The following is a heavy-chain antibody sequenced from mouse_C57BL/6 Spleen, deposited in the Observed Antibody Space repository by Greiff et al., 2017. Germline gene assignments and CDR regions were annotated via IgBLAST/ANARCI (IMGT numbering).Heavy chain of an antibody. Sequence: EVQLQQSGPELVKPGASVKISCKASGYSFTDYNMNWVKQSNGKSLEWIGVINPNYGTTSYNQKFKGKATLTVDQSSSTAYLQLNSLTSEDSAVYYCARGGLRRGYYAMDYWGQGTSVTVSS. CDR2: INPNYGTT. CDR1: GYSFTDYN. CDR3: ARGGLRRGYYAMDY. J-gene: IGHJ4*01. V-gene: IGHV1-39*01. D-gene: IGHD2-4*01.